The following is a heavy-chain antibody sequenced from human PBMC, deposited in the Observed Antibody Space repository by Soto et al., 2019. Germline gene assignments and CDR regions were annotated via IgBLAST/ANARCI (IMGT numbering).Heavy chain of an antibody. D-gene: IGHD1-7*01. CDR1: GFTFSSYA. Sequence: ESGGGVVQPGRSLRLSCAASGFTFSSYAMHWVRQAPGKGLEWVAVISYDGSNKYYADSVKGRFTISRDNSKNTLYLQMNSLRAEDTAVYYCARDAEITGTTILTWYFDLWGRGTLVTVSS. J-gene: IGHJ2*01. CDR2: ISYDGSNK. V-gene: IGHV3-30-3*01. CDR3: ARDAEITGTTILTWYFDL.